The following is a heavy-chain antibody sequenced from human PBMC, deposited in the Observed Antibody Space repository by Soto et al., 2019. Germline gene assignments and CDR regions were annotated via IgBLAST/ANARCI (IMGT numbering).Heavy chain of an antibody. CDR3: ATSAWYRSDY. J-gene: IGHJ4*02. CDR1: GGSFSSDHW. Sequence: QVQLQESGPGLVKPSGTLSLTCAVSGGSFSSDHWWSWVRRPPGKGLEWIGEIYHSGSTNYNPALQCQVIIGXDKSKNQFSLKLNSVTAADTAVYYCATSAWYRSDYWGQGTLVTVSS. V-gene: IGHV4-4*02. D-gene: IGHD6-19*01. CDR2: IYHSGST.